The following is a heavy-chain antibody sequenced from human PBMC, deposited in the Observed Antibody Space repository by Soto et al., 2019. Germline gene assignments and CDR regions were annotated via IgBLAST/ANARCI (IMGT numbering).Heavy chain of an antibody. D-gene: IGHD4-17*01. J-gene: IGHJ3*02. CDR1: GGSISSYY. CDR2: IYYSGST. Sequence: SETLSLTCTVSGGSISSYYWSWIRQPPGKGLEWIGYIYYSGSTNYNPSLKSRVTISVDTSKYQFSLKLSSVTAADTAVYYCARDFPGVGDYGDSTGAFGIWGQGTMVTVSS. V-gene: IGHV4-59*01. CDR3: ARDFPGVGDYGDSTGAFGI.